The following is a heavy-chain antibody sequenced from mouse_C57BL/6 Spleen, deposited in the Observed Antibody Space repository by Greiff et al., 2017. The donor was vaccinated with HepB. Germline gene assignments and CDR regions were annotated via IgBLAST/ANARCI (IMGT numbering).Heavy chain of an antibody. Sequence: EVKLMESGEGLVKPGGSLKLSCAASGFTFSSYAMSLVRQTPEKTLEWVAYISSGGDYIYYADTVKGRFTISRDNARNTLYLQMSSLKSEDTAMYYCTRYYYGSSNWYFDVWGTGTTVTVSS. D-gene: IGHD1-1*01. CDR1: GFTFSSYA. CDR2: ISSGGDYI. V-gene: IGHV5-9-1*02. J-gene: IGHJ1*03. CDR3: TRYYYGSSNWYFDV.